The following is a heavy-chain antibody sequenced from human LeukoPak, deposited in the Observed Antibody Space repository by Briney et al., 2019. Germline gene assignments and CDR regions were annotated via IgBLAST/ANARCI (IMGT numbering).Heavy chain of an antibody. J-gene: IGHJ5*02. V-gene: IGHV3-30*02. D-gene: IGHD3-22*01. CDR2: IRYDGSNK. CDR3: AKDWYDSSGPIFDP. Sequence: GGSLRLSCAASGFTFSNYAMHWVRQAPGKGLEWVAFIRYDGSNKYYADSVKGRFTISRDNSKNTLYLQMNSLRADDTAMYYCAKDWYDSSGPIFDPWGQGTLVTVSS. CDR1: GFTFSNYA.